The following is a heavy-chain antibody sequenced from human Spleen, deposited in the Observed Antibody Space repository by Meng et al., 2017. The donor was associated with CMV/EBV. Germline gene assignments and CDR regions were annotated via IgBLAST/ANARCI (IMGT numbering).Heavy chain of an antibody. CDR3: ARETPIITSDAFDI. J-gene: IGHJ3*02. V-gene: IGHV3-21*01. CDR1: GFTFSTYT. Sequence: GGSLRLSCAASGFTFSTYTMNWVRQAPGKGLEWVSSITSRSGYLYYADSVKGRFTMSRDNSENTLYLQMNSLKPEDTAVYYCARETPIITSDAFDIWGQGTMVTVSS. CDR2: ITSRSGYL. D-gene: IGHD3-10*01.